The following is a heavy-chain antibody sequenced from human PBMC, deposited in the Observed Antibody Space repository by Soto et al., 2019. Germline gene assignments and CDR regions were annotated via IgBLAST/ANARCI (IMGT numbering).Heavy chain of an antibody. J-gene: IGHJ3*02. CDR3: ARVNWVQRVAFDI. CDR2: INHSGST. Sequence: ASETLSLTCAVSGYSIRSGYFWSWIRQPPGKGLEWIGEINHSGSTNYNPSLKSRVTISVDTSKNQFSLKLSSVTAADTAVYYCARVNWVQRVAFDIWGQGTMVTVSS. CDR1: GYSIRSGYF. V-gene: IGHV4-34*01. D-gene: IGHD1-1*01.